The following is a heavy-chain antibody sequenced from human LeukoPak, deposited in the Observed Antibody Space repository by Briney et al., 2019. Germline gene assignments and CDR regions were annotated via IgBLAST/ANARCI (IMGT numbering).Heavy chain of an antibody. V-gene: IGHV3-74*01. CDR1: GLTFRNYW. D-gene: IGHD1-1*01. J-gene: IGHJ4*02. CDR3: TGGFGHNWSPFEN. CDR2: INGDGSDI. Sequence: PGGSLRLSCAVSGLTFRNYWMHWVLQAPGKGLVWVSRINGDGSDISYADSVKGRFTISRDNAKNTLSLQMNSLTDDDTALYYCTGGFGHNWSPFENWGQGTLVTVSS.